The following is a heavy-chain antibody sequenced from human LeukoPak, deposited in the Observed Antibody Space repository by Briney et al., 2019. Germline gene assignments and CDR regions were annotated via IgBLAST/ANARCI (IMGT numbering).Heavy chain of an antibody. CDR2: INSDGRST. D-gene: IGHD6-19*01. V-gene: IGHV3-74*01. Sequence: GGSLRLSCAASGFTFSSYWMHWVRQAPGKGLVWVSRINSDGRSTSYADSVKGRFNISRDNAKNTLYLQMNSLRAEDTAVYYCAREGYSSGWYGYYFDYWGQGTLVTVSS. CDR1: GFTFSSYW. J-gene: IGHJ4*02. CDR3: AREGYSSGWYGYYFDY.